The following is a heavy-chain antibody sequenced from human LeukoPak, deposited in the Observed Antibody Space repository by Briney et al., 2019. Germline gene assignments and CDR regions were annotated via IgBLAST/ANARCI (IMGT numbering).Heavy chain of an antibody. CDR2: ISSSSSTI. CDR3: ARVWSSGYTKDY. J-gene: IGHJ4*02. Sequence: GSLRLSCAASGFTFSSYGIDCVRQAPGKGLEWLSYISSSSSTIYFADSVKGRFTISRDNAKNSAYLHMNSLRAEDTAVYYCARVWSSGYTKDYWGQGTLVTVS. D-gene: IGHD3-22*01. CDR1: GFTFSSYG. V-gene: IGHV3-48*04.